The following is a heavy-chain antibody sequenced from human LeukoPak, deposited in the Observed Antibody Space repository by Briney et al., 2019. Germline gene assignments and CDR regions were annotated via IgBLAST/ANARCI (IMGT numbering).Heavy chain of an antibody. D-gene: IGHD2-21*01. CDR1: GFTFSAHG. J-gene: IGHJ3*02. CDR2: IRYEGHYK. CDR3: AKTRGVEGAFDI. V-gene: IGHV3-30*02. Sequence: GGSLRLSCVASGFTFSAHGIHWVRQAPGKGLDWVTFIRYEGHYKYYADSVTGRFTVSRDNSKNTAYLQMNNLMTEDTTVYYCAKTRGVEGAFDIWGQGTRVTVSS.